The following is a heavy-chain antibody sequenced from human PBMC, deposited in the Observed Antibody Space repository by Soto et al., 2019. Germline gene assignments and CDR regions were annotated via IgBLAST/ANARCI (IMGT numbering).Heavy chain of an antibody. CDR2: INHSGST. CDR3: ARGSLRYFDWFPTRGAFDI. J-gene: IGHJ3*02. D-gene: IGHD3-9*01. V-gene: IGHV4-34*01. Sequence: SETLSLTCAVYGGSFSGYYWSWIRQPPGKGLEWIGEINHSGSTNYNPSLKSRVTISVATSKNQFSLKLSSVTAADTAVYYCARGSLRYFDWFPTRGAFDIWGQGTMVTVSS. CDR1: GGSFSGYY.